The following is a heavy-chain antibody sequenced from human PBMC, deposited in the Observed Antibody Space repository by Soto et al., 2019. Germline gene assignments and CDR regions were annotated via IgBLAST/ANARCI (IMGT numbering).Heavy chain of an antibody. CDR2: VYYSGST. J-gene: IGHJ6*03. D-gene: IGHD5-12*01. Sequence: HLQLQESGPGLVKPSETLSLTCTASGGSISSSSYYWGWIRQPPGKGLEWIGSVYYSGSTYYNPSLKSRVTISVDTSKNQFSLKLSSVTAADTAVYYCASSFSGYDPFYYYYMDVWGKGTKVTV. V-gene: IGHV4-39*01. CDR3: ASSFSGYDPFYYYYMDV. CDR1: GGSISSSSYY.